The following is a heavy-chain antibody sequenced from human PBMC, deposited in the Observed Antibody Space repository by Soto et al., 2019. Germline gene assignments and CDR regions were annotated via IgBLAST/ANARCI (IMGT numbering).Heavy chain of an antibody. D-gene: IGHD3-10*01. CDR1: GFTFTNSA. J-gene: IGHJ4*02. CDR3: XXXXPPMVLPIDS. V-gene: IGHV3-30-3*01. CDR2: MSYDGINK. Sequence: QVQLVESGGGVVQPGRSLRLSCATSGFTFTNSAMHWVRQAPGKGLEWVAVMSYDGINKFYADSVEGRFTISRDNSKNXXXXXXXXXXXXXXXXXXXXXXXPPMVLPIDSWGQGTLVTVSS.